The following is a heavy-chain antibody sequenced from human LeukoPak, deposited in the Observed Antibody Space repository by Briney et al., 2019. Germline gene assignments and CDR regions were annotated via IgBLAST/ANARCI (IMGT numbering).Heavy chain of an antibody. CDR1: GFTFSSYW. Sequence: PEGSLRLSCAASGFTFSSYWMLWVRQAPGKGLVWVSRINTDGSSTSYADSVKGRFTISRDNAKNTLYLQMNSLRAEDTAVYYCARGGYCSGGSCLSDYFDYWGQGTLVTVSS. CDR3: ARGGYCSGGSCLSDYFDY. J-gene: IGHJ4*02. V-gene: IGHV3-74*01. CDR2: INTDGSST. D-gene: IGHD2-15*01.